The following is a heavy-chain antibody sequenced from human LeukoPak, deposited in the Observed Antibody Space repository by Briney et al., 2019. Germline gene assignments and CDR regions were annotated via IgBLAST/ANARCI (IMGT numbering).Heavy chain of an antibody. V-gene: IGHV4-4*07. CDR2: IYTSGST. D-gene: IGHD3-16*02. CDR3: AGDCYDYVWGSYRYYFDY. Sequence: SETLSLTCTVSGGSISSYYWSWIRQPAGKGLEWIGRIYTSGSTNYNPSLTSRVTMSVDTSKNQSSLKLSSVTAADTAVYYCAGDCYDYVWGSYRYYFDYWGRGTLVTVSS. CDR1: GGSISSYY. J-gene: IGHJ4*02.